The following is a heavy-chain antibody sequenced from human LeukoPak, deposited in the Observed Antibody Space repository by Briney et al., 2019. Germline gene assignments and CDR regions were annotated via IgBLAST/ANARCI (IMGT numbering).Heavy chain of an antibody. CDR3: ARRGYSYAFDY. D-gene: IGHD5-18*01. Sequence: GGSLRLSCAASGSTFSRYWMSWVRQAPGKGLEWVANIEQSGNEKYYVDSVKGRFTISRDNTKNSLYLQMNSLRAEDTAVYYCARRGYSYAFDYWGQGTLVTVSS. V-gene: IGHV3-7*01. J-gene: IGHJ4*02. CDR1: GSTFSRYW. CDR2: IEQSGNEK.